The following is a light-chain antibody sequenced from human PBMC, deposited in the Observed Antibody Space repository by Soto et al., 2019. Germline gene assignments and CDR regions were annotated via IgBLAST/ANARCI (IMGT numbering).Light chain of an antibody. J-gene: IGKJ2*01. V-gene: IGKV1-39*01. CDR2: AAS. CDR3: QQSYSTPPYT. Sequence: DIQMTQSPSSLSASVGDRVTITGRASQSISSYLNWYQQKPGKAPNLLIYAASSLQSGVPSRFIGSGSGTDFTLTISSLQPEDFATYYCQQSYSTPPYTFGPGTKLEIK. CDR1: QSISSY.